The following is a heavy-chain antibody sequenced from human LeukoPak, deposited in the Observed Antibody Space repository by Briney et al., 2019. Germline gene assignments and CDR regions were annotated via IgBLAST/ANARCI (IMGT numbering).Heavy chain of an antibody. J-gene: IGHJ4*02. CDR2: VYSVGST. V-gene: IGHV3-53*01. CDR1: GLTVSSHY. CDR3: ARALYYFDY. Sequence: AGGSLRLSCAASGLTVSSHYMSWVRQAPGKGLEWVSLVYSVGSTYYADSVKGRFTISRDNSKNTLYLQMNSLRAEDTAVYYCARALYYFDYWGQGTLVTVSS.